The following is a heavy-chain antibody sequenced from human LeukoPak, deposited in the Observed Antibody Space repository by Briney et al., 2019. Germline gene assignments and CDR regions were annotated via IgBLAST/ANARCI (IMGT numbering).Heavy chain of an antibody. J-gene: IGHJ4*02. V-gene: IGHV3-23*01. Sequence: GGSLRLSCAASGFTFSNNGMTWVRQAPGKGLEWVTGISGSGDTTYDAGSVKGRLTVSRDNSKNTLYLQMNSLRAENTAVYYCAKTQGFFDYWGQGTLVTVSS. CDR2: ISGSGDTT. CDR1: GFTFSNNG. CDR3: AKTQGFFDY.